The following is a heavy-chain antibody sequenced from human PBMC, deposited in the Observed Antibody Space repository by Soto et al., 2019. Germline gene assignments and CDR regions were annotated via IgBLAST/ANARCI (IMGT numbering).Heavy chain of an antibody. CDR1: GFTFSTYW. Sequence: EVQLVESGGGLVQPGGSLRLSCAGSGFTFSTYWMSWVRQALGNGLVWVAYIKQGGSEKYFVVSVKCRFSVSRDNAATLMYLQMNSLRADDTAVYYCARDGAGSGAFDVWGQGTMVTVSS. CDR2: IKQGGSEK. J-gene: IGHJ3*01. D-gene: IGHD1-26*01. V-gene: IGHV3-7*03. CDR3: ARDGAGSGAFDV.